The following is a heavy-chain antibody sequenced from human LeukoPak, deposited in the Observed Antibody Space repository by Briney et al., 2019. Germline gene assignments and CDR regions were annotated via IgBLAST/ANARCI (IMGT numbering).Heavy chain of an antibody. Sequence: GASVKVSCKASGYTFTSYGISWVRQAPGQGLEWMGWISAYNGNTNYAQKLQGRVTMTTDTSTSTAYMELRSLRSDDTAVYYCAREVDFWSGPILDLDYWGQGTLVTVSS. D-gene: IGHD3-3*01. V-gene: IGHV1-18*01. CDR2: ISAYNGNT. CDR3: AREVDFWSGPILDLDY. J-gene: IGHJ4*02. CDR1: GYTFTSYG.